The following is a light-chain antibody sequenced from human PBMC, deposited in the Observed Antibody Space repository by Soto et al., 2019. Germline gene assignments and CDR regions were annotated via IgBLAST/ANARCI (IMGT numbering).Light chain of an antibody. CDR1: QSISSH. V-gene: IGKV3-11*01. Sequence: EIVLTQSPATLSLSPGERATLSCRASQSISSHLAWYQQKPGQAPRLLIYGASNRATGSPARFSGRGSGTGFTLTISSLEPEDCAVYYCQQRNNWPLTFGGGTKVEIK. J-gene: IGKJ4*01. CDR3: QQRNNWPLT. CDR2: GAS.